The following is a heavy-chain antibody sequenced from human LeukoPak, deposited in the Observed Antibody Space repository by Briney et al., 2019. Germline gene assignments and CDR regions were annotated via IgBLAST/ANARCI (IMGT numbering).Heavy chain of an antibody. CDR1: GFTLRTYG. Sequence: GGSLRLSCAASGFTLRTYGMHWVRQAPGRGLEWVAFIRNDESNKYYADSVKGRFTISRDNSKNTLYLQMNSLRAEDTAVYFCAKVIGGSSAWYARGFDYWGQGTLVTVSS. CDR3: AKVIGGSSAWYARGFDY. CDR2: IRNDESNK. D-gene: IGHD2-15*01. V-gene: IGHV3-30*02. J-gene: IGHJ4*02.